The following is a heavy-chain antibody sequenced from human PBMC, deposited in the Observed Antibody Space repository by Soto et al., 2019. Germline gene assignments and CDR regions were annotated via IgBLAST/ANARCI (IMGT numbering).Heavy chain of an antibody. CDR2: IYYNGST. D-gene: IGHD4-17*01. V-gene: IGHV4-59*01. CDR1: GGSISSYY. CDR3: ANYGGGFYFDY. J-gene: IGHJ4*02. Sequence: SETLSLTCTVSGGSISSYYWSWIRQPPGKGLEWIGYIYYNGSTNYNPSLKSRVTISVDTSKNQFSLKLTSVTAADTAVYYCANYGGGFYFDYWGQGTLVTVSS.